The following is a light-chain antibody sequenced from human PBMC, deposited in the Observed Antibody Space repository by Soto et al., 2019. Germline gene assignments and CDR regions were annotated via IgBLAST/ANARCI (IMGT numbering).Light chain of an antibody. J-gene: IGKJ1*01. CDR1: QSVSNY. V-gene: IGKV3-15*01. CDR3: QQYNNWPLT. Sequence: EILVRHSGATLSLSPGGRATLSGRASQSVSNYLAWYQEKPGQAPRLLIYGASTRATGIPARFSGSGSGTEFTLTISSLQSEDFAVYYCQQYNNWPLTFGQGTKVDI. CDR2: GAS.